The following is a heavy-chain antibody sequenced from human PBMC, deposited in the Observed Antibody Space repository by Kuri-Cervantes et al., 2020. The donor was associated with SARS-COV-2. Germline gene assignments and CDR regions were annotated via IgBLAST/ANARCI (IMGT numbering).Heavy chain of an antibody. V-gene: IGHV1-18*01. CDR1: GYSFSKYA. CDR2: ISPYTDNT. CDR3: ARDLRRGRQGGAFHI. Sequence: ASVKVSCKASGYSFSKYAVSWVRQAPGQGLEWMGWISPYTDNTHYAPEFQGRITMTTDTSTSTANMELRSLTSDDTAVYYCARDLRRGRQGGAFHIRGQGTMVTVSS. D-gene: IGHD2-15*01. J-gene: IGHJ3*02.